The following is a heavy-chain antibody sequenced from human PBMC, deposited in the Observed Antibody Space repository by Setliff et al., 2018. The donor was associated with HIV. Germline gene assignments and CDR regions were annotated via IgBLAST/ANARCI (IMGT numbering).Heavy chain of an antibody. CDR3: ARGRSCSSSSCYLVYYYYYGMDV. J-gene: IGHJ6*02. CDR2: IIHTGST. V-gene: IGHV4-34*01. CDR1: GGSFSGYY. D-gene: IGHD2-2*01. Sequence: LSLTCAVYGGSFSGYYWSWIRQPPGKGLEWIGEIIHTGSTNYNPSLKSRVTISVDTSKNQFSLRLSSVTAADTAVYYCARGRSCSSSSCYLVYYYYYGMDVWGHGSTVTSP.